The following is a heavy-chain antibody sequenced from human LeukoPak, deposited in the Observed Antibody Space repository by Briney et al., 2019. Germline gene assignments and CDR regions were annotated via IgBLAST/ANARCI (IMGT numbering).Heavy chain of an antibody. V-gene: IGHV1-24*01. CDR2: FDPEDGET. CDR3: ATDLLRYCGGDCWRAFDI. CDR1: GYTLTELS. J-gene: IGHJ3*02. D-gene: IGHD2-21*02. Sequence: ASEKVSCKVSGYTLTELSMHWVRQAPGKGLEWMGGFDPEDGETIYAQKFQGRVTMTEDTSTDTAYMELSSLRSEDTAVYYCATDLLRYCGGDCWRAFDIWGQGTMVTVSS.